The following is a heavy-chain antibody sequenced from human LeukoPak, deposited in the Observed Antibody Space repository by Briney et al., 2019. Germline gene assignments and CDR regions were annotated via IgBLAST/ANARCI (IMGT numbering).Heavy chain of an antibody. D-gene: IGHD2-2*01. CDR3: ARDLVVVPAGPVGFDY. CDR1: GFTFSSYA. Sequence: GGSLRLSCAASGFTFSSYAMRWVRQAPGKGLEWVAVISYDGSNKYYADSVKGRFTISRDNSKNALYLQMNSLRAEDTAVYYCARDLVVVPAGPVGFDYWGQGTLVTVSS. CDR2: ISYDGSNK. J-gene: IGHJ4*02. V-gene: IGHV3-30*04.